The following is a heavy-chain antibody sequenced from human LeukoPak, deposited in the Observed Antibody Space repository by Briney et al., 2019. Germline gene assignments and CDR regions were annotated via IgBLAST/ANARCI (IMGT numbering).Heavy chain of an antibody. J-gene: IGHJ4*02. CDR1: GFTFSSYA. V-gene: IGHV3-15*01. D-gene: IGHD3-3*01. Sequence: GGSLRLSCAASGFTFSSYAMSWVRQAPGKGLEWVGRIKSKTDGGTTDYAAPVKGRFTISRDDSKNTLYLQMNSLKTEDTAVYYCTTNGRGYDFWSGSPSRGWGQGTLVTVSS. CDR3: TTNGRGYDFWSGSPSRG. CDR2: IKSKTDGGTT.